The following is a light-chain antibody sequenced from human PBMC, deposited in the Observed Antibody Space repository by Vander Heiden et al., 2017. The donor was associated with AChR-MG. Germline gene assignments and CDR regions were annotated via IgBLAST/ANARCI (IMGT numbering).Light chain of an antibody. CDR2: GAS. J-gene: IGKJ3*01. CDR1: QNISSRA. CDR3: HEDSNLPLAI. Sequence: EIVRTQSPPTLSLSLEVRVTLPCRASQNISSRAWCHQNPGQAPRLLIFGASTRATTIPPKFSGSGSGTDFTLTISSLQPEDFAVYYCHEDSNLPLAIFGPGTKVDLK. V-gene: IGKV3D-7*01.